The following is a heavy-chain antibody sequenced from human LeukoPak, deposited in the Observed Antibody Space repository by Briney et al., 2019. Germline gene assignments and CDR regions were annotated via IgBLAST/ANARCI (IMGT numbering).Heavy chain of an antibody. Sequence: SETLSLTCTVSGGSISNYYWSWIRQPPGRGLEWIGYIYYPGSTNYNPSLKSRVAISVDASKNQFSLKLSSVTAADTAVYHCARAPTWNYGMDVWGQGTTVTVSS. V-gene: IGHV4-59*01. CDR3: ARAPTWNYGMDV. CDR2: IYYPGST. J-gene: IGHJ6*02. CDR1: GGSISNYY. D-gene: IGHD2/OR15-2a*01.